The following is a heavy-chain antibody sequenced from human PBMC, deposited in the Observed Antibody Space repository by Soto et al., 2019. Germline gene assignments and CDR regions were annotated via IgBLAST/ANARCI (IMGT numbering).Heavy chain of an antibody. D-gene: IGHD4-17*01. CDR1: GYTFTSNG. J-gene: IGHJ4*02. CDR3: ARDGYGDYGY. CDR2: ISTYNGNT. V-gene: IGHV1-18*01. Sequence: QVQLVQSGAEVKKPGTSVKVSCKASGYTFTSNGISWVRQATGQGLEWMGWISTYNGNTNYAQKLQGRVTMTRDTSTSIAYMELRDLRSDDTAVYYCARDGYGDYGYWGQGSLVIVSS.